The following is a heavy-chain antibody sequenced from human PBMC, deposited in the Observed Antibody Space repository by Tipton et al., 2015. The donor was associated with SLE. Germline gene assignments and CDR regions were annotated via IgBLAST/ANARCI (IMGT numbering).Heavy chain of an antibody. V-gene: IGHV4-59*11. D-gene: IGHD4-17*01. CDR2: IYYSGST. CDR1: GGSISSHY. CDR3: AREVGTTVTTSHFDY. J-gene: IGHJ4*02. Sequence: TLSLTCTVSGGSISSHYWSWIRQPPGKGLEWIGYIYYSGSTDYNPSLKSRVTISVDTSKNQFSLKLSSVTAADTAVYYCAREVGTTVTTSHFDYWGQGTLVTVSS.